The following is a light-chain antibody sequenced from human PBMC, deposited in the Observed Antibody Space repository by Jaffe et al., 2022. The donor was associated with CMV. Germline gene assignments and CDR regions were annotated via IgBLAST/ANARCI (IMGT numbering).Light chain of an antibody. J-gene: IGKJ1*01. CDR1: QSLTYT. V-gene: IGKV3-15*01. Sequence: EIVMTQSPGTLSASAGETVTLSCRASQSLTYTVAWYQQRPGRVPRLLIYGVSARATGVPARFSGSGSGTDFTLTISGLQPEDSAVYYCQQYDDWPPWAFGQGTTVEIK. CDR2: GVS. CDR3: QQYDDWPPWA.